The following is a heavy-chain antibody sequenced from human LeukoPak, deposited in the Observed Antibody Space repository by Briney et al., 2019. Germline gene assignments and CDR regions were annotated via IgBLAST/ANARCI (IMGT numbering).Heavy chain of an antibody. V-gene: IGHV4-59*01. Sequence: SETLSLTCTVSGGSISSYYWSWIRQPPGKGLEWIGYIYYSGSTNYNPSLKSRVTISVDTSKNQFSLKLSSVTAADTAVYYCARDRGSSWYLGPSSSTPYFDYWGQGTLVTVSS. D-gene: IGHD6-13*01. CDR1: GGSISSYY. CDR3: ARDRGSSWYLGPSSSTPYFDY. CDR2: IYYSGST. J-gene: IGHJ4*02.